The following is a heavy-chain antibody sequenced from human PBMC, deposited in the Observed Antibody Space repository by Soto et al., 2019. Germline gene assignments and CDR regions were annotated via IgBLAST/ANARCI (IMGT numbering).Heavy chain of an antibody. CDR1: GYAFTTYG. J-gene: IGHJ4*02. Sequence: QVHLVQSGAEVKKPGASVKVSCQGSGYAFTTYGITWVRQAPGQGLEWMGWISAHNGNTNYAQKLTARVTVTRDTSTSTAYMELRSLRYDDTAVYYCARGRDGDYWGQGALVTVSS. V-gene: IGHV1-18*01. D-gene: IGHD6-6*01. CDR3: ARGRDGDY. CDR2: ISAHNGNT.